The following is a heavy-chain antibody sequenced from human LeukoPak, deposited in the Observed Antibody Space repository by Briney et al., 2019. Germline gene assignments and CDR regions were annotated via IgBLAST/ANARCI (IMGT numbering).Heavy chain of an antibody. Sequence: GGSLRLSCAASGFTFSSYGMHWVRQAPGKGLEWVAFIRYDGSNKYYADSVKGRFTISRDNSKNTLYLQMNSLRAEDTAVYYCARDRKVNYYDSSTDYWGQGTLVTVSS. J-gene: IGHJ4*02. CDR3: ARDRKVNYYDSSTDY. CDR2: IRYDGSNK. CDR1: GFTFSSYG. D-gene: IGHD3-22*01. V-gene: IGHV3-30*02.